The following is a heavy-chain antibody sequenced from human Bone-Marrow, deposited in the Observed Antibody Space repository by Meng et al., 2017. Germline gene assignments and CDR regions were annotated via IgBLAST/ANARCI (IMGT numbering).Heavy chain of an antibody. CDR1: GFTFMDYY. V-gene: IGHV3-11*01. Sequence: QVLLLESSGVLVKPGGSLRLSCAASGFTFMDYYMSCIRPALGKRLDWFSYISSGGITINDADSLQVRFTISTDNAKNSLYLQTHSLRTEDTAVYYCARDRGSVATCFDYWGQGTLVTVSS. CDR3: ARDRGSVATCFDY. D-gene: IGHD5-12*01. CDR2: ISSGGITI. J-gene: IGHJ4*02.